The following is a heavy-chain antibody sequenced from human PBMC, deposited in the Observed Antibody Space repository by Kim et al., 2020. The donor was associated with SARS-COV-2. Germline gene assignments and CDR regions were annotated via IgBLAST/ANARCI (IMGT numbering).Heavy chain of an antibody. CDR2: ITYTGDTT. D-gene: IGHD3-10*01. CDR1: GFIFSNYA. Sequence: GGSLRLSCAASGFIFSNYAMTWVRQAPGKGLEWVSSITYTGDTTHYADSVKGRFTISRDNPKNTLYLYMNSLRPEDTAVYYCVRAERGLIKGSYDFWGQG. V-gene: IGHV3-23*01. CDR3: VRAERGLIKGSYDF. J-gene: IGHJ4*02.